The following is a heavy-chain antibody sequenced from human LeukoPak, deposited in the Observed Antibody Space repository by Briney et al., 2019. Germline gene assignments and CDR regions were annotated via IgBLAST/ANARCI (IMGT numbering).Heavy chain of an antibody. CDR1: GYTFTSYG. CDR2: ISAYNGST. Sequence: GASVKVSCKASGYTFTSYGISWVRQAPGQGLEWMGWISAYNGSTNYAQKLQGKVTMTTDTSTSTAYMELRSLRSDDTAVYYCARHHSSGYYPLFDYWGQGTLVTVSS. J-gene: IGHJ4*02. V-gene: IGHV1-18*01. CDR3: ARHHSSGYYPLFDY. D-gene: IGHD3-22*01.